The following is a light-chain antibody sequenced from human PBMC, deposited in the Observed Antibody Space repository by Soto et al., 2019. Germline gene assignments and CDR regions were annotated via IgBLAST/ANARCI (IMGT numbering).Light chain of an antibody. Sequence: DIQMTQSPSSLSASVGDRVTITCRASQGISTYLNWYQQKPGKAPKLLIYAASSLQSGVPSRFSGSGSGTEFTLTIRSLQPDDFATYYCQQYNSYSYTFGQGTRLEIK. V-gene: IGKV1-39*01. J-gene: IGKJ5*01. CDR3: QQYNSYSYT. CDR2: AAS. CDR1: QGISTY.